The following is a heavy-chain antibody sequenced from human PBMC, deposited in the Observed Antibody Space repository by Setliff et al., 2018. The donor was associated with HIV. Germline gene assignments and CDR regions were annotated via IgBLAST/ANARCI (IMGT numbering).Heavy chain of an antibody. V-gene: IGHV4-34*01. D-gene: IGHD3-3*01. CDR2: ISHSGST. CDR1: GGSFSGYY. J-gene: IGHJ4*02. Sequence: SETLSLTCAVYGGSFSGYYWSWIRQPPGKGLEWIGEISHSGSTNYNPSLKSRVTISVDTSKNQFSLKLSSVTAADTAVYYCARGVTIFGVVIPYYFDYWGQGTLVTVSS. CDR3: ARGVTIFGVVIPYYFDY.